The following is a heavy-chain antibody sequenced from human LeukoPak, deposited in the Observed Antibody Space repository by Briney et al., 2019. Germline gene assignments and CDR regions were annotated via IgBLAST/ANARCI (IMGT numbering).Heavy chain of an antibody. CDR1: GITFRCYG. Sequence: GGPLRLSCVASGITFRCYGMHWLRQAPGKGLEWVAVISYDGSEKYYADSVKGRFTISRDNSKNTLYLQMNRLRGEDTAVYYGANPQIRGYDYLDFWGQGTLVTVSS. CDR2: ISYDGSEK. D-gene: IGHD5-12*01. CDR3: ANPQIRGYDYLDF. V-gene: IGHV3-30*18. J-gene: IGHJ4*02.